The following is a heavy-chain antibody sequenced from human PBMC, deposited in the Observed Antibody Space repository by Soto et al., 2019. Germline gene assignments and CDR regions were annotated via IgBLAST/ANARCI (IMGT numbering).Heavy chain of an antibody. D-gene: IGHD5-18*01. Sequence: GGSLRLSCAASGFTFSNAWMNWVRQAPGKGLEWVGRIKSKTDGGTTGYAAPVKGRFTISRDDSKNTAYLQMNSLKTEDTAVYYCTRRRDWTAVDPLDYWGQGTLVTVSS. V-gene: IGHV3-15*07. CDR2: IKSKTDGGTT. CDR1: GFTFSNAW. J-gene: IGHJ4*02. CDR3: TRRRDWTAVDPLDY.